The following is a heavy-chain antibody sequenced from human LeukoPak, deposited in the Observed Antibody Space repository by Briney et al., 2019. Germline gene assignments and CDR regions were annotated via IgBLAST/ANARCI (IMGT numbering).Heavy chain of an antibody. CDR2: IYYSGST. J-gene: IGHJ4*02. D-gene: IGHD3-10*01. Sequence: SETLSLTCTVSGGSISSYYWSWIRQPPGKGLGWIGYIYYSGSTNYNPSLKSRVTISVDTSKNQFSLKLSSVTAADTAVYYCARDYYGSGSSYDYWGQGTLVTVSS. CDR3: ARDYYGSGSSYDY. CDR1: GGSISSYY. V-gene: IGHV4-59*01.